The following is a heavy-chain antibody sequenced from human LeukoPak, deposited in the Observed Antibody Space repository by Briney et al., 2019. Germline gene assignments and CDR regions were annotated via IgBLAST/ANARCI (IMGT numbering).Heavy chain of an antibody. CDR3: ARAAMTVVVTDFDY. Sequence: SVKVSCKASGGTFSSYAISWVRQAPGQGLEWMGGIIPIFGTANYAQKFQGRVTITADESTSTAYMELSRLRSDDTAVYYCARAAMTVVVTDFDYWGQGTLVTVSS. V-gene: IGHV1-69*01. CDR1: GGTFSSYA. D-gene: IGHD3-22*01. J-gene: IGHJ4*02. CDR2: IIPIFGTA.